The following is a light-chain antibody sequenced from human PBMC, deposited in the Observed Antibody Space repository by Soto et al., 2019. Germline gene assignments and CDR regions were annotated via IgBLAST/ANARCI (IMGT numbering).Light chain of an antibody. J-gene: IGKJ5*01. CDR2: AAS. Sequence: QMTQSPSTLSVSVGDRVTITCRASQTISSWLAWYQQKPGKAPKLLMYAASTVQSGVPSRFSGGESGIEYTLTISSLGPEDPATYYCQQLYRCPLALGPGTRLEIK. CDR3: QQLYRCPLA. V-gene: IGKV1-5*01. CDR1: QTISSW.